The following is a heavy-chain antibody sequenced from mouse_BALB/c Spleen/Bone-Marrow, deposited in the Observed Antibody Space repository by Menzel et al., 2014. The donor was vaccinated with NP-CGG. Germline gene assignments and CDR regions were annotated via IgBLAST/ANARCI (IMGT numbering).Heavy chain of an antibody. V-gene: IGHV7-1*02. D-gene: IGHD2-14*01. Sequence: DVQLQESGGGLVQPGGSLRLSWATSGFTFSDFYMEWVRQPPGKRLEWIAASRNKANDYTTEYSASVKGRFIVSRDTSQSILYLQMNALRAEDTAIYYCARDRYDEGDWYFDVWGAGTTVTVSS. CDR2: SRNKANDYTT. J-gene: IGHJ1*01. CDR3: ARDRYDEGDWYFDV. CDR1: GFTFSDFY.